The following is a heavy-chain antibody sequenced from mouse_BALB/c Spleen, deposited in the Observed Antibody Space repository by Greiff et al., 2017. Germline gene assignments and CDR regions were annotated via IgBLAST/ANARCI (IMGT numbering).Heavy chain of an antibody. Sequence: EVKLVESGGGLVQPGGSLKLSCAASGFTFSSYGMSWVRQTPDKRLELVATINSNGGSTYYPDSVKGRFTISRDNAKNTLYLQMSSLKSEDTAMYYYARDDGYSSWFAYWGQGTLVTVSA. D-gene: IGHD2-3*01. CDR3: ARDDGYSSWFAY. CDR2: INSNGGST. V-gene: IGHV5-6-3*01. J-gene: IGHJ3*01. CDR1: GFTFSSYG.